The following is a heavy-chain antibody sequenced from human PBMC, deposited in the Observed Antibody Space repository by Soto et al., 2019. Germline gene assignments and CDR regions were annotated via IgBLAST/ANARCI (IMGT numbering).Heavy chain of an antibody. CDR3: AGGHYGREV. J-gene: IGHJ6*01. Sequence: QAQLVESGGGLVKPGGSLRLSCAASGFSFSEHYMSWIRQSPGKGFEWVSYTTPSGGDTFYTDSVKGRFTISRNNAKRSVDLQMNSLTVEDTAVYYCAGGHYGREVWGQGTTVTVSS. CDR2: TTPSGGDT. V-gene: IGHV3-11*01. CDR1: GFSFSEHY.